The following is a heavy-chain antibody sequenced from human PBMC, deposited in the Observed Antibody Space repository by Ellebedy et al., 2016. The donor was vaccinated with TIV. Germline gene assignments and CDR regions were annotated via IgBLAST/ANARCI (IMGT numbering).Heavy chain of an antibody. CDR3: ARDWDSRGYYFGY. V-gene: IGHV1-69*04. J-gene: IGHJ4*02. Sequence: AASVKVSCKASGETSSSHALNWVRQAPGQGLEWVGRIIPILNVVNYARKFQGRVTITADRSTNIVYLELSSLRSEDTAVYYCARDWDSRGYYFGYWGQGTLVTVSS. D-gene: IGHD3-22*01. CDR2: IIPILNVV. CDR1: GETSSSHA.